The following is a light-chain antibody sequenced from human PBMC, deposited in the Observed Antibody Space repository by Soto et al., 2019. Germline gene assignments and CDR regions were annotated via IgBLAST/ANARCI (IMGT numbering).Light chain of an antibody. V-gene: IGKV4-1*01. CDR1: QSLLYSSNNKNY. Sequence: DIVMTLSPDSLAVSLGERATINCKSSQSLLYSSNNKNYLAWYQQKRGQSPKLLIYWASTRESGVPDRFSGSGSGTDFTLTITSLQAEDVAVYYCQQFYSRPPAFGQGTKVEIK. CDR2: WAS. J-gene: IGKJ1*01. CDR3: QQFYSRPPA.